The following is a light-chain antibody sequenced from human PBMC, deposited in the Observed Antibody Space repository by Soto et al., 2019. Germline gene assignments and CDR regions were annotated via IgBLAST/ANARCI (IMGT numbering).Light chain of an antibody. J-gene: IGLJ1*01. Sequence: QSVLTQPPSVSGAPGQRVTISCTGSSSNIGAGHDVHWYQQLPGTAPKLLIYGKNNRPSGVPDRFSVSKSGTSASLAMTGLQAEDEADYYCQSYDNSLSGSYVFGTGTKVTVL. V-gene: IGLV1-40*01. CDR2: GKN. CDR1: SSNIGAGHD. CDR3: QSYDNSLSGSYV.